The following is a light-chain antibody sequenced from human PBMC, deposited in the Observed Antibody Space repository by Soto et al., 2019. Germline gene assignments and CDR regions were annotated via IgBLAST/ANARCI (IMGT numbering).Light chain of an antibody. J-gene: IGKJ1*01. CDR2: GAS. V-gene: IGKV3-20*01. CDR1: QSVSSEY. Sequence: EIVLTQSPCTLSLSPGERVTLSCRASQSVSSEYLAWYQQKPGKAPMLLMFGASIRTTGISDRFSGSGSGTEFTLTIRRLEPADFAVYYCQQYGTSPATFGQGTKVEIK. CDR3: QQYGTSPAT.